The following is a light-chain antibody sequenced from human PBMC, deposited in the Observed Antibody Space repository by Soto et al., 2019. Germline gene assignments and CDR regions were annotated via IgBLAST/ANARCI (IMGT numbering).Light chain of an antibody. J-gene: IGKJ1*01. V-gene: IGKV3-20*01. CDR2: DTS. Sequence: EIVLTQCPTIMSRYVGERATXSCRASQTVSSKLAWYQHKPGQARRLLICDTSNRATGIAGRFSGSGSRTDSTLTISRQEAEDFAEYYCQQYGRSPWTFGQGTKVDIK. CDR1: QTVSSK. CDR3: QQYGRSPWT.